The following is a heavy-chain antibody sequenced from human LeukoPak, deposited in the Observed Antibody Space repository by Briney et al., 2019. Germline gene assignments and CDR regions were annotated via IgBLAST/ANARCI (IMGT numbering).Heavy chain of an antibody. V-gene: IGHV3-30-3*01. CDR2: ISYGGINK. CDR3: AKGGKYYFFEY. J-gene: IGHJ4*02. Sequence: GGSLRLSCAASGFTFSNYAMHRVRQTPGKGLEWVAVISYGGINKDYADSVKGRFTISRDNSKNTVYLQMNSLRAEDTAVYYCAKGGKYYFFEYWGQGTLVTVPS. D-gene: IGHD2/OR15-2a*01. CDR1: GFTFSNYA.